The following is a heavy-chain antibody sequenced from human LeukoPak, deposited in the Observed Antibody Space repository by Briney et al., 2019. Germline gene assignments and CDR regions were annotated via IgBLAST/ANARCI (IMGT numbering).Heavy chain of an antibody. V-gene: IGHV3-64D*06. CDR2: INNNGGTT. D-gene: IGHD3-16*01. J-gene: IGHJ3*02. Sequence: PGGALRLACSASGFTFSIDAMHWVRQAPGKGLEYLSRINNNGGTTNYADSERGRFTISRDNFKNTLYLQMSSLRPEDTAVYYCVKTMVTFGGIIRADAFDIWGQGTMVTVSS. CDR3: VKTMVTFGGIIRADAFDI. CDR1: GFTFSIDA.